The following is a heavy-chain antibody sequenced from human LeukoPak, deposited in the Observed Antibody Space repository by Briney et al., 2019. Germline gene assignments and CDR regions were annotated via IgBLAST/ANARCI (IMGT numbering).Heavy chain of an antibody. D-gene: IGHD6-13*01. CDR1: GYTFTSYY. CDR3: TRGYSSRNY. Sequence: ASVKVSCKASGYTFTSYYMHLVRQAPGQGLEWMGIINPSGGSTSYEQKFQGRVPMTRDTSTSTVYMDLSSLRSEDTAVYYCTRGYSSRNYWGQGTLVTVSS. CDR2: INPSGGST. J-gene: IGHJ4*02. V-gene: IGHV1-46*03.